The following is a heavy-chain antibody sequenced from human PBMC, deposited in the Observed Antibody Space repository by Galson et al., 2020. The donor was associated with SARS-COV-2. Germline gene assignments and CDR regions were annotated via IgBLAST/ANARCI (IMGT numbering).Heavy chain of an antibody. CDR1: GFTFSSYA. Sequence: GGSLRLSCAASGFTFSSYAMSWVRQAPGKGLEWVSAISASGNSTYYADSVKGRFTISRDTSKNTLYLQMNSLRAEDTAVDYCAKRSGSYSRVRFTNCGYGGQGTLVTAAS. J-gene: IGHJ4*02. CDR3: AKRSGSYSRVRFTNCGY. V-gene: IGHV3-23*01. CDR2: ISASGNST. D-gene: IGHD1-26*01.